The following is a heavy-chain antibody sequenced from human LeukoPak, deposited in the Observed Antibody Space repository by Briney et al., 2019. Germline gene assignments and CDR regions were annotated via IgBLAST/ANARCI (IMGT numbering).Heavy chain of an antibody. CDR2: INPNSGYT. Sequence: ASVKVSCKASGYTFTGYYIHWVRQAPGQGLEWMGYINPNSGYTNYAQKFQDRVTVTRDTSISTAYMELSRLRSDDTAVYYCAREEANTRIHFDYWGQGTLVPVSS. J-gene: IGHJ4*02. D-gene: IGHD3-22*01. V-gene: IGHV1-2*02. CDR3: AREEANTRIHFDY. CDR1: GYTFTGYY.